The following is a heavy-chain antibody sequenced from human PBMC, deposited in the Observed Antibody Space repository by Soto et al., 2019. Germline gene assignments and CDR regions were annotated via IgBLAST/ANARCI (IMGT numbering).Heavy chain of an antibody. D-gene: IGHD6-13*01. J-gene: IGHJ6*02. CDR2: INHSGST. Sequence: SETLSLTCAVYGGSFSGYYWSWIRQPPGKGLEWIGEINHSGSTNYNPSLKSRVTISVDTSKNQFSLKLSSVTAADTAVYYCARGYRIAAAGINYYYGMDVWGQGTTVTVSS. V-gene: IGHV4-34*01. CDR1: GGSFSGYY. CDR3: ARGYRIAAAGINYYYGMDV.